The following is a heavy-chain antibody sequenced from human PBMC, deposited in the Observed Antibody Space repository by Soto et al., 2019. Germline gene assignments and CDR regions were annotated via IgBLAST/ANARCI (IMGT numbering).Heavy chain of an antibody. V-gene: IGHV1-18*01. J-gene: IGHJ5*02. D-gene: IGHD3-10*01. Sequence: QVPLVQSGAEVKKPGASVKVSCKASGYTFTSYGISWVRQAPGQGLEWMGWISAYNGNTNYAQKLQGRVTMTTDTSTSTAYMELRSLRSDDTAVYYCAGVSNYYGSGSYSNNWFDPWGQGTLVTVSS. CDR2: ISAYNGNT. CDR1: GYTFTSYG. CDR3: AGVSNYYGSGSYSNNWFDP.